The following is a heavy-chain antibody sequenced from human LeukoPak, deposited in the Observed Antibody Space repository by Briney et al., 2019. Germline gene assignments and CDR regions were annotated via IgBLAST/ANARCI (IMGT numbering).Heavy chain of an antibody. CDR3: ARHYYMDV. Sequence: HAGGSLRLSCEGSGFTFSNYWMSWVRQAPGKGLEWVANIKLDGSEKYYVDSVKGRFTISRDNAKNSLYLQINSLRADDTAVYYCARHYYMDVWGKGTTVTVSS. J-gene: IGHJ6*03. CDR1: GFTFSNYW. V-gene: IGHV3-7*01. CDR2: IKLDGSEK.